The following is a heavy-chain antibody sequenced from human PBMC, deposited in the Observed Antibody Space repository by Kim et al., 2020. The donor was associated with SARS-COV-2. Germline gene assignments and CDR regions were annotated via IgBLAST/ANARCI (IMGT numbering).Heavy chain of an antibody. CDR2: IYHSGST. D-gene: IGHD3-10*01. V-gene: IGHV4-38-2*02. CDR1: GYSISSGYY. J-gene: IGHJ2*01. Sequence: SETLSLTCTVSGYSISSGYYWGWIRQPPGKGLEWIGSIYHSGSTYYNPSLKSRVTISVDTSKNQFSLKLSSVTAADTAVYYCARERGGYYYGSGSYAFDLWGRGTLVTVSS. CDR3: ARERGGYYYGSGSYAFDL.